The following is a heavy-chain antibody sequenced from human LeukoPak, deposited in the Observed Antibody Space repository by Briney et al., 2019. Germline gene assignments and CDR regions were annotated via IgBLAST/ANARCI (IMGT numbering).Heavy chain of an antibody. CDR3: AKAYGGYESHYYYYGMDV. D-gene: IGHD5-12*01. CDR1: GFTFSSYG. V-gene: IGHV3-33*03. CDR2: IWYDGSNE. J-gene: IGHJ6*02. Sequence: GGSLRLSCAASGFTFSSYGMHWVRQAPGKGLEWVAVIWYDGSNEYYADSVKGRFTISRDNSKNTLYLQMNSLRAEDTAVYYCAKAYGGYESHYYYYGMDVWGQGTTVTVSS.